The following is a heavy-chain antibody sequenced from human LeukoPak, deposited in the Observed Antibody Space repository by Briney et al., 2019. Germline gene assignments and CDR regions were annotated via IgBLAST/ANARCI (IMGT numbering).Heavy chain of an antibody. Sequence: PSETLSLTCTVSGDSISSFSYFWGWIRQPPGKGLGWIGSIYYSGGTYYNPSLKSRVTISVDTSKNQFSLNLSSVTAADTAVYYCARIVLVTAMSDCWGQGTLVTVSS. V-gene: IGHV4-39*01. CDR1: GDSISSFSYF. CDR2: IYYSGGT. J-gene: IGHJ4*02. D-gene: IGHD2-21*02. CDR3: ARIVLVTAMSDC.